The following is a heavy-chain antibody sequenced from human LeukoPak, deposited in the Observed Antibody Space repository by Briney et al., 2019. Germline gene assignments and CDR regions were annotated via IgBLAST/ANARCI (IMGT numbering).Heavy chain of an antibody. CDR2: IYYSGST. V-gene: IGHV4-38-2*02. CDR3: ARHKDYYYSYMDV. CDR1: GYSISSGYY. J-gene: IGHJ6*03. Sequence: SETLSLTCTVSGYSISSGYYWGWIRQPPGKGLEWIGTIYYSGSTYYNPSLTSRVTISVDTSKNQFSLKLSSVTAADTAVYYCARHKDYYYSYMDVWGKGTTVTISS.